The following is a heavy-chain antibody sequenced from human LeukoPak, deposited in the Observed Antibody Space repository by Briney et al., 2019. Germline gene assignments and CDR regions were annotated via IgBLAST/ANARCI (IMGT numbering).Heavy chain of an antibody. CDR2: IRWNGGVI. CDR1: GFSFDDYG. Sequence: PGRSLRLSCAASGFSFDDYGMHWVRQAPGNGLEWVSGIRWNGGVIDYADSVKGRFTISRDNAKNSLYLQMNSLRVEDTALYYCAKDVSVAGPWYFDLWGRGTLVTVSS. CDR3: AKDVSVAGPWYFDL. D-gene: IGHD6-19*01. J-gene: IGHJ2*01. V-gene: IGHV3-9*01.